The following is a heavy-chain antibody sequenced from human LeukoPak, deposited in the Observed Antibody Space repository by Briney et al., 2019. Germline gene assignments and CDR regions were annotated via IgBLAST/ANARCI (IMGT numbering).Heavy chain of an antibody. CDR2: ISSNGGST. D-gene: IGHD5-18*01. J-gene: IGHJ6*03. CDR3: ARDNVDTAMAPYYYYMDV. V-gene: IGHV3-64*01. CDR1: GFTFSSYA. Sequence: GGSLRLSCAASGFTFSSYAMSWVRQAPGKGLEYVSAISSNGGSTYYANSVKGRFTISRDNSKNTLYLQMGSLRAEDMAVYYCARDNVDTAMAPYYYYMDVWGKGTTVTVSS.